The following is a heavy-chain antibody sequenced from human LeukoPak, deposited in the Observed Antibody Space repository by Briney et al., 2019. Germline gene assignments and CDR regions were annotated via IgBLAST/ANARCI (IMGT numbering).Heavy chain of an antibody. Sequence: ASVKVSCKASGYTFTNYYIHWVRQAPGQGLECMGIINPSGGSTSYAQKFQGRVTMTRDMSTSTVYMELSSLRSEDTAVYYCARGGVGATAYVWFDPWGQGTLVTVSS. CDR3: ARGGVGATAYVWFDP. J-gene: IGHJ5*02. V-gene: IGHV1-46*01. CDR1: GYTFTNYY. CDR2: INPSGGST. D-gene: IGHD1-26*01.